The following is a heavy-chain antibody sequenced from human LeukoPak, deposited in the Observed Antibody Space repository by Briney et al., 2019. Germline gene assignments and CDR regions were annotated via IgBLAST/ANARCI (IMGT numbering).Heavy chain of an antibody. CDR3: ARAGTRKQGLFKYYFDY. J-gene: IGHJ4*02. CDR2: INHSGST. Sequence: PETLSLTCAVYGGSFSGYYWSWIRQPPGKGLEWIGEINHSGSTNYNPSLKSRVTISVDTSKNQFSLKLSSVTAADTAVYYCARAGTRKQGLFKYYFDYWGQGTLVTVSS. D-gene: IGHD2-21*01. V-gene: IGHV4-34*01. CDR1: GGSFSGYY.